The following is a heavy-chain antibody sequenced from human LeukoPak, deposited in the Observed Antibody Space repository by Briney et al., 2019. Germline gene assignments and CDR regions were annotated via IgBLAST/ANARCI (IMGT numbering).Heavy chain of an antibody. Sequence: GGSLRLSCATSGFNFDRYTIHWVRQAPGKGLEWVSLAGWAGGTTFYSDSVRGRFTISRDSGRKSVYLQMNSLTTDDTAFYSCAKELDTMFFDYWGQGALVTVSS. CDR3: AKELDTMFFDY. CDR1: GFNFDRYT. V-gene: IGHV3-43*01. J-gene: IGHJ4*02. CDR2: AGWAGGTT. D-gene: IGHD3-10*02.